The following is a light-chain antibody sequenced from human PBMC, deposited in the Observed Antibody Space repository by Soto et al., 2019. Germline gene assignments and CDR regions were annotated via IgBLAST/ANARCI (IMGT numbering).Light chain of an antibody. CDR2: NNN. Sequence: QSVLTQPPSASGTPGQRVTISCSGSSSNIGDNNVFWYQQLPGAAPKPLIYNNNQRPSGVPDRFSGAKSGTSASLSISGLRSEDEADYHCAAWDDSLSGWVFGGGTKLTVL. CDR1: SSNIGDNN. V-gene: IGLV1-47*02. J-gene: IGLJ3*02. CDR3: AAWDDSLSGWV.